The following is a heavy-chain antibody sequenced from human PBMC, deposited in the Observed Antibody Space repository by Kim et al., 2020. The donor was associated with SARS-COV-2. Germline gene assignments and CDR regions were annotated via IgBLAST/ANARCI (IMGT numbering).Heavy chain of an antibody. CDR3: VRVRPLERGWGGCFDY. V-gene: IGHV3-48*03. D-gene: IGHD3-16*01. CDR1: GFSFSNYE. Sequence: GGSLRLSCAASGFSFSNYEMNWVRQAPGERLEWISYINGRGRTVYYTDSVEGRFTISRDNTRNSLYLHMINLRVEDTAVYYCVRVRPLERGWGGCFDYWGQGVLVTVSS. J-gene: IGHJ4*02. CDR2: INGRGRTV.